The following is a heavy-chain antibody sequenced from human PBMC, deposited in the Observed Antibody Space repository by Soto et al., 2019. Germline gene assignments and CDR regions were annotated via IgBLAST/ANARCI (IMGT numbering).Heavy chain of an antibody. CDR1: GFTFGDYA. CDR3: TRGVEDIVVVVAAHSDYYYYYMDV. Sequence: HPGGSLRLSCTASGFTFGDYAMSWFRQAPGKGLEWVGFIRSKAYGGTTEYAASVKGRFTISKDDSKSNDYLQMNSQKTKEKAMDYFTRGVEDIVVVVAAHSDYYYYYMDVWGKGTTVTVSS. V-gene: IGHV3-49*03. D-gene: IGHD2-15*01. CDR2: IRSKAYGGTT. J-gene: IGHJ6*03.